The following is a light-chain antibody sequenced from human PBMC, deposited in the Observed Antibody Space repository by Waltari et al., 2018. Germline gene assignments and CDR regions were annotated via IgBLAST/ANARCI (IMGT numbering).Light chain of an antibody. CDR1: RSAVGGYNN. Sequence: QSALTQPASVSGSPGQSITISCTGTRSAVGGYNNVSWYQQHPGKAPKLMIYDVSNRPSGVSNRFSGSKSGNTASLTISGLQAEDEADYYCSSYTSSSTRVFGTGTKVTVL. CDR2: DVS. V-gene: IGLV2-14*03. CDR3: SSYTSSSTRV. J-gene: IGLJ1*01.